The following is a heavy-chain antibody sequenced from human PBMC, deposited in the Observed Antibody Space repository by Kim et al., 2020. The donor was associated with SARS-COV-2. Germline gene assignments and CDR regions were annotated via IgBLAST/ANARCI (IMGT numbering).Heavy chain of an antibody. Sequence: GGSLRLSCAASGFTFSNAWMSWVRQAPGKGLEWVGRIKSKTDGGTTDYATPVKGRFTISRDDSKNTLYLQMNSLKTEDTAVYYCTTEGGRETITMIVVVDAFDIWGQGTMVTVSS. J-gene: IGHJ3*02. CDR1: GFTFSNAW. CDR3: TTEGGRETITMIVVVDAFDI. CDR2: IKSKTDGGTT. V-gene: IGHV3-15*01. D-gene: IGHD3-22*01.